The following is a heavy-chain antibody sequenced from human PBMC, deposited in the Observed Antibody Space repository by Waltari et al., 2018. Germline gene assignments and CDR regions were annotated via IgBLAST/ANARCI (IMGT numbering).Heavy chain of an antibody. D-gene: IGHD3-3*01. Sequence: QVQLQQWGAGLLKPSETLSITCAVYGGSFSGYYWSWIRHPPGKGLGWIGEISNSGSSNYTPSLKNRGTISVDPSKNQVSLKLGSVTAAETAVYYCARGRGSSYDFCSGYNYWGQGTLVTVSS. CDR3: ARGRGSSYDFCSGYNY. CDR1: GGSFSGYY. V-gene: IGHV4-34*01. CDR2: ISNSGSS. J-gene: IGHJ4*02.